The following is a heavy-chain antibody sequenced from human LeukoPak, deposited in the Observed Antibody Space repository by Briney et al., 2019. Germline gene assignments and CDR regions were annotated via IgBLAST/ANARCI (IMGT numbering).Heavy chain of an antibody. V-gene: IGHV3-7*01. D-gene: IGHD2/OR15-2a*01. CDR1: GFTFSSYW. CDR2: IKQDGSEK. J-gene: IGHJ3*02. CDR3: ARASKSRAFDI. Sequence: QPGGSLRLSCAASGFTFSSYWMSWVRQAPGKGLEWVANIKQDGSEKYYVDSVKGRFTISKDNAKNSLYLQMYSLRAEDTAVYYCARASKSRAFDIWGQGTIVTVSS.